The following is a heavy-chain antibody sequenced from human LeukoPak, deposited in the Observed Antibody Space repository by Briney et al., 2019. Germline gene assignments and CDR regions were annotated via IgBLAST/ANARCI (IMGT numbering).Heavy chain of an antibody. V-gene: IGHV4-4*07. CDR3: ARDQVLVNTAMITAFAF. D-gene: IGHD5-18*01. Sequence: PSETLSLTCTVSGVSISSYYWSWIRQPAGKGLEWIGRIYTSGSTNYNPSLKSRVTMSVDTSKNQFSLKLSSVTAADTAVYYCARDQVLVNTAMITAFAFWGQGTLVTVSS. CDR2: IYTSGST. CDR1: GVSISSYY. J-gene: IGHJ4*02.